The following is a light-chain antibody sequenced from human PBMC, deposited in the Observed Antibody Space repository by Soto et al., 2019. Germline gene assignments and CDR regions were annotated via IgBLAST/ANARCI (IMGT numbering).Light chain of an antibody. V-gene: IGLV2-8*01. CDR3: CSYAGSNEA. Sequence: SALTQPRSASGSPGQPVTIYYTGNSSDVGGYNYVSWYQQHPGKAPKLMIYEVSKRPSGVPDRFSGSKSGNTASLTVSGLQAEDEADYYCCSYAGSNEAFGTGTRSPS. CDR2: EVS. CDR1: SSDVGGYNY. J-gene: IGLJ1*01.